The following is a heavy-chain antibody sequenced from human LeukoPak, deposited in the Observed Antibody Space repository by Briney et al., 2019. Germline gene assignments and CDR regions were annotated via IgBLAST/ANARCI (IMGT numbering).Heavy chain of an antibody. D-gene: IGHD3-10*01. J-gene: IGHJ6*03. Sequence: GGSLRLSCAASGFTFSSYAMSWVRRAPGKGLEWVSVIYSGGSTHYADSVKGRFTISRDNSKNTLYLQMNSLRAEDTAVYYCARMVRNYYYMDVWGKGTTVTISS. CDR3: ARMVRNYYYMDV. CDR1: GFTFSSYA. CDR2: IYSGGST. V-gene: IGHV3-66*01.